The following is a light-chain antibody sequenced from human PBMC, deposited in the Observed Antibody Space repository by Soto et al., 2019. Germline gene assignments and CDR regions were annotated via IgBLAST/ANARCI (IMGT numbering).Light chain of an antibody. V-gene: IGKV3-20*01. CDR3: QQYGSSPQT. CDR1: QSVRSSS. J-gene: IGKJ1*01. CDR2: GAS. Sequence: EIVLTQSPATLAVSPWERATLSCRASQSVRSSSLAWYQQKRGQPPRLLIYGASSRATGIPDRFSGSGSGTDFTLTISRLEPEDFVMYYCQQYGSSPQTFGQGTKVDIK.